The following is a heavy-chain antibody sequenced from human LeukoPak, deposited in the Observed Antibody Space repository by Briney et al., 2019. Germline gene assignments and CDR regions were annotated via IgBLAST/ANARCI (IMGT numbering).Heavy chain of an antibody. V-gene: IGHV3-11*01. J-gene: IGHJ6*03. Sequence: GGSLRLSCAASGFTFSDYNMRWIRQAPGKGLEWVSSISRSGSTKYYADSVKGRFTISRDNAKNSLFLQMNSLRAEDTAVYYCARVLRYCSGGNCYSGGLGYMDVWGKGTTVTIAS. CDR3: ARVLRYCSGGNCYSGGLGYMDV. CDR2: ISRSGSTK. CDR1: GFTFSDYN. D-gene: IGHD2-15*01.